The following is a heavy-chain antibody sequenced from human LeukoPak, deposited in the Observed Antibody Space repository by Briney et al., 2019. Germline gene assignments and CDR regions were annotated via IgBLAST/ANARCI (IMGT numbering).Heavy chain of an antibody. D-gene: IGHD3-16*01. CDR2: VYPGDSDI. Sequence: GESLKISCTGSGYIFSNYWIGWVRQMPGKGLEWMGIVYPGDSDIRYSPSFQGQVSISVDKSINTAYLHWSSLKASDTAIYYCARPGVWDAYGSGYFDYWGQGALVTVSS. J-gene: IGHJ4*01. CDR1: GYIFSNYW. CDR3: ARPGVWDAYGSGYFDY. V-gene: IGHV5-51*01.